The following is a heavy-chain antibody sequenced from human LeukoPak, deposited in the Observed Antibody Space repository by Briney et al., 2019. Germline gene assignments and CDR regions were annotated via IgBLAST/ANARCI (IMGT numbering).Heavy chain of an antibody. CDR3: ASTIVVAYLLGYFDY. CDR2: INHSGST. D-gene: IGHD6-19*01. CDR1: GGSFSGYY. Sequence: SETLSLTCAVYGGSFSGYYWSWIRQPPGKGLEWIGEINHSGSTNYNPSLKSRVTISVDTSKNQFSLKLSSVTAADTAVYYCASTIVVAYLLGYFDYWGQGTLVTVSS. V-gene: IGHV4-34*01. J-gene: IGHJ4*02.